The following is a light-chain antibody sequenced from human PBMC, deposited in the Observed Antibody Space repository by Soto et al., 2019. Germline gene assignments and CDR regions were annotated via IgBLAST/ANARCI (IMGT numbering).Light chain of an antibody. J-gene: IGKJ2*01. CDR1: QSVLYSSNNKNY. V-gene: IGKV4-1*01. CDR3: HQYYGTPYT. CDR2: WAS. Sequence: DIVMTQSPDSLAVSLGERATINCKSSQSVLYSSNNKNYLAWYQQKPGQPPKLLIYWASTRESGVPDRFSGSGSGTDFTLTISSLQAEDVALYYCHQYYGTPYTFGQGTKLEIK.